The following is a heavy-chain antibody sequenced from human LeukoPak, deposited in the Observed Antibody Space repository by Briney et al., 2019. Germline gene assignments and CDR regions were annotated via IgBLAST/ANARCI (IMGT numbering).Heavy chain of an antibody. Sequence: PSETLSLTCTVSGGSISSSIYYWGWIRQPPGKGLEWIGIIYYNANTYYNPSLKSRITISVDTSKNQFSLRLSSVTAADTAVYYCARVGATPRYYNYYGMDVWGQGTTVTVSS. V-gene: IGHV4-39*07. D-gene: IGHD1-26*01. CDR1: GGSISSSIYY. J-gene: IGHJ6*02. CDR3: ARVGATPRYYNYYGMDV. CDR2: IYYNANT.